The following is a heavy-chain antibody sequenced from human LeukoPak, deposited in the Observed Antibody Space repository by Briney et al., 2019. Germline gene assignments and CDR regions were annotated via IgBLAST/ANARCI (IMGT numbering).Heavy chain of an antibody. CDR2: IYYSGST. D-gene: IGHD6-13*01. Sequence: KTGGSLRLSCAASGFTFSSYAMHWIRQPPGKGLEWIGYIYYSGSTNYNPSLKSRVTISVDTSKNQFSLKLSSVTAADTAVYYCARRGYIAAAEGPYYYYGMDVWGQGTTVTVSS. CDR3: ARRGYIAAAEGPYYYYGMDV. CDR1: GFTFSSYA. V-gene: IGHV4-59*08. J-gene: IGHJ6*02.